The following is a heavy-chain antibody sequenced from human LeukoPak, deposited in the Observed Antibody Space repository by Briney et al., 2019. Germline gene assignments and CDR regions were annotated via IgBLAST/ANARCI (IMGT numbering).Heavy chain of an antibody. Sequence: PGGSPRLSCAASGFTFSSYGMHWVRQAPGKGLEWVAAISDDGSNKYYADSVKGRFTISRDNSKNTVYLQMNSLRAEDTAVYYCAKDLENYYDSSGYVDYWGQGTLVTVSS. J-gene: IGHJ4*02. D-gene: IGHD3-22*01. CDR2: ISDDGSNK. CDR3: AKDLENYYDSSGYVDY. V-gene: IGHV3-30*18. CDR1: GFTFSSYG.